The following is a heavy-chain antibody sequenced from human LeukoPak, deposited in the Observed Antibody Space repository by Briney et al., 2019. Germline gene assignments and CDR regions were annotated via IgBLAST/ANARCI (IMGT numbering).Heavy chain of an antibody. D-gene: IGHD6-19*01. CDR3: AAYKTMAGTWFYFDY. CDR2: ISGSGGST. V-gene: IGHV3-23*01. J-gene: IGHJ4*02. Sequence: GGSLRLSCAVSGFTFSSNTMCWVRQAPGQGLEWVSAISGSGGSTYYADSVKGRLTISTDNTKNTLYLQMHSPIAEDTAVYYCAAYKTMAGTWFYFDYWGQGTLVTVSS. CDR1: GFTFSSNT.